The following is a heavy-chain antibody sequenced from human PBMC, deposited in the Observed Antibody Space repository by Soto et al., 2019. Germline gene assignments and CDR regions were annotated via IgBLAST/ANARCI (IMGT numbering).Heavy chain of an antibody. CDR3: ARDYYDSSGYSSF. CDR2: IDPSDSYT. Sequence: PGESLKISCNGSGYSFTSYWISWGRQMPGKGLEWMGRIDPSDSYTNYSPSFQGHVTISADKSISTAYLQWSSLKASDTAMYYCARDYYDSSGYSSFWGQGTLVTVSS. J-gene: IGHJ4*02. D-gene: IGHD3-22*01. V-gene: IGHV5-10-1*01. CDR1: GYSFTSYW.